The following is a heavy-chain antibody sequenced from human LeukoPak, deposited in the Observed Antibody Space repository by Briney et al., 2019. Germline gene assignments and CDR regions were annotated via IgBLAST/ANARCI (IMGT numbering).Heavy chain of an antibody. V-gene: IGHV3-74*01. D-gene: IGHD3-10*01. CDR2: INTDGSIT. CDR3: ARDRGPRTGFMVREAYDY. J-gene: IGHJ4*02. Sequence: GGSLRLSCAASGFTFSDYWIHWVRQAPGKGLVWVSRINTDGSITNYADSVKGRFTISRDNAKNTRYLQMSSLRAEDTAVYYCARDRGPRTGFMVREAYDYWGQGTLVTVSS. CDR1: GFTFSDYW.